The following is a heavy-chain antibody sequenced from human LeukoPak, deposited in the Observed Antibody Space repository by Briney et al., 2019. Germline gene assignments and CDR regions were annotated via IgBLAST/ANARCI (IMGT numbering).Heavy chain of an antibody. CDR3: AGRLGSGSPVPLSD. D-gene: IGHD3-10*01. Sequence: GGSLRLSCAASGFTLSNYAMSWVRQAPGKGLEWVSGISGSGGTTYHADSVKGRFTISRDNSKSTLYLQMNRLRADDTAVYYCAGRLGSGSPVPLSDWGQGTLVTVSS. CDR2: ISGSGGTT. V-gene: IGHV3-23*01. J-gene: IGHJ4*02. CDR1: GFTLSNYA.